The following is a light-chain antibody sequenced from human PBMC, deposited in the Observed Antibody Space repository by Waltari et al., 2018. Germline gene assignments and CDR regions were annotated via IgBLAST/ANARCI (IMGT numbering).Light chain of an antibody. CDR1: QDISNY. J-gene: IGKJ4*02. CDR2: DAS. V-gene: IGKV1-33*01. CDR3: QQYDNLPLT. Sequence: DIQMTQSPSSLSASVGDRVTITCQASQDISNYLNWYQQKPGKAPKLLIYDASHLETAVPSRMSGSGAGTDFTFTISSLQPEDIATYYCQQYDNLPLTFGGGTKVEIK.